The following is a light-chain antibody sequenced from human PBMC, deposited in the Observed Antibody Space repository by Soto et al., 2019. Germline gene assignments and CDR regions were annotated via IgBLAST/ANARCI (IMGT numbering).Light chain of an antibody. V-gene: IGKV4-1*01. Sequence: DIVMTQSPDSLAVSLGERATINCKSSQSVLYTSNNKNYLAWYQQKAGQPPKVLIYWASTRESGVPDRFSGSGSGTDFTPTISSLQAEDVALYYCQQYYSTPPTFGQGTKVDIK. CDR1: QSVLYTSNNKNY. CDR3: QQYYSTPPT. J-gene: IGKJ1*01. CDR2: WAS.